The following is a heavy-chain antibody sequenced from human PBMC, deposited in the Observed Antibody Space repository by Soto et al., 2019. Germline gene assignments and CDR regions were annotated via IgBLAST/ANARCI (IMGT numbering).Heavy chain of an antibody. CDR2: IYYSGST. Sequence: PSXTLSLTCTVSGGSISSGGYYWSLIRQHPGKGLEWIGYIYYSGSTYYNPSLKSRVTISVDTSKNQFSLKLSSVTPADTAVYYCARDGSSSWPYGMDVWGQGTTVTVSS. J-gene: IGHJ6*02. CDR1: GGSISSGGYY. CDR3: ARDGSSSWPYGMDV. D-gene: IGHD6-13*01. V-gene: IGHV4-31*03.